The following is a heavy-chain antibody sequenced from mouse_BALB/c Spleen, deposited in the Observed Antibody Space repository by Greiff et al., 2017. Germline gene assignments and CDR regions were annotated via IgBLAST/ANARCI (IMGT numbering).Heavy chain of an antibody. CDR1: GFDFSRYW. J-gene: IGHJ3*01. CDR3: ARDFYYGNWPAAY. Sequence: EVKLLESGGGLVQPGGSLKLSCAASGFDFSRYWMSWVRQAPGKGLEWIGEINPDSSTINYTPSLKDKFIISRDNAKNTLYLQMSKVRSEDTALYYCARDFYYGNWPAAYWGQGTLVTVSA. CDR2: INPDSSTI. D-gene: IGHD2-1*01. V-gene: IGHV4-1*02.